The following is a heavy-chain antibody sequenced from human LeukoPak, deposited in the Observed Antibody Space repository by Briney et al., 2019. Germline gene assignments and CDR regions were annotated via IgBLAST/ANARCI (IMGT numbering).Heavy chain of an antibody. CDR1: GFTFSSYA. Sequence: GSLRLSCAASGFTFSSYAMSWVRQAPGKGLEWIGYIYYSGSTNYNPSLKSRVTISVDTSKNQFSLKLSSVTAADTAVYYCAIYDYVWGSYRYDYWGQGTLVTVSS. CDR2: IYYSGST. J-gene: IGHJ4*02. D-gene: IGHD3-16*02. CDR3: AIYDYVWGSYRYDY. V-gene: IGHV4-59*01.